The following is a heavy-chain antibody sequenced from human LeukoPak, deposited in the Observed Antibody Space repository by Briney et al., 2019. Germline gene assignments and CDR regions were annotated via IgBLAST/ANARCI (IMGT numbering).Heavy chain of an antibody. Sequence: PSETLSLTXTVSGGSISSGDYYWSWIRQPPGKGLEWIGYIYYSGSTYYNPSLKSRVTISVDTSKNQFSLKLSSVTAADTAVYYCARGDIVVVPAAIRSHDAFDIWGQGTMVTVSS. CDR3: ARGDIVVVPAAIRSHDAFDI. J-gene: IGHJ3*02. CDR2: IYYSGST. D-gene: IGHD2-2*02. CDR1: GGSISSGDYY. V-gene: IGHV4-30-4*08.